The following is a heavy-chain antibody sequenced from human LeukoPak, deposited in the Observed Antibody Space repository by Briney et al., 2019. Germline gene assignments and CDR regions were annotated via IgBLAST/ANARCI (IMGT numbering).Heavy chain of an antibody. CDR3: VKAASGGWYDTNFDY. CDR2: ITGNSVNT. Sequence: GGSLRLSCAASGFTFSSYSMNWVRQAPGKGLEWVSVITGNSVNTFYADSVKGRFTISRDNSKNTLYMYINSLRAEDAAVYYCVKAASGGWYDTNFDYWGQGTLVTVSS. J-gene: IGHJ4*02. CDR1: GFTFSSYS. D-gene: IGHD6-19*01. V-gene: IGHV3-23*01.